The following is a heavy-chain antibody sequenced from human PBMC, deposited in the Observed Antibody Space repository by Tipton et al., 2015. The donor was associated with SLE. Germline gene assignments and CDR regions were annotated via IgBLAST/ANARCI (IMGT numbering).Heavy chain of an antibody. D-gene: IGHD6-13*01. V-gene: IGHV4-34*01. CDR1: GGSFSSYY. J-gene: IGHJ5*02. Sequence: TLSLTCAVYGGSFSSYYWSWIRQPPGKGLEWIGEINHSGSTNYNPSLKSRVTISVDTSKNQFSLKPSSVTAADTAVYYCAVGGAAAAKGWFDPWGQGTLVTVSS. CDR3: AVGGAAAAKGWFDP. CDR2: INHSGST.